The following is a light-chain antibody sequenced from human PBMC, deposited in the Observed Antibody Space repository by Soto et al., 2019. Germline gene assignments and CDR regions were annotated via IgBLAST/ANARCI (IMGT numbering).Light chain of an antibody. CDR1: TSNLGSNT. CDR3: ATLDYSLNAYV. V-gene: IGLV1-44*01. Sequence: QSVLTQTPSASGTPGQRVTISCSGRTSNLGSNTVHWYLQLPGTAPKRLIHSNNQRPSGVPDRFSGSKSGTSASLAISGLQSEDEADYYCATLDYSLNAYVFGTWTKRTVL. J-gene: IGLJ1*01. CDR2: SNN.